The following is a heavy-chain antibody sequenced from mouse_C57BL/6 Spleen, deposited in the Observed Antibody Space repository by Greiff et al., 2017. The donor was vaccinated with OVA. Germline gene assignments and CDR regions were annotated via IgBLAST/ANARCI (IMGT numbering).Heavy chain of an antibody. J-gene: IGHJ4*01. CDR1: GYTFTSYW. V-gene: IGHV1-64*01. Sequence: VKLQQPGAELVKPGASVKLSCKASGYTFTSYWMHWVKQRPGQGLEWIGMIHPNSGSTNYNEKFKSKATLTVDKSSSTAYMQLSSLTSEDSAVYYCARAGNHGAMDYWGQGTSVTVSS. CDR2: IHPNSGST. CDR3: ARAGNHGAMDY. D-gene: IGHD2-1*01.